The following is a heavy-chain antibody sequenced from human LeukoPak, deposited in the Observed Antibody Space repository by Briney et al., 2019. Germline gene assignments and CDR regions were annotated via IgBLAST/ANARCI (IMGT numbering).Heavy chain of an antibody. J-gene: IGHJ4*02. V-gene: IGHV3-23*01. CDR3: AKARIDYFDY. Sequence: GGSLRLSCAASGFTFPNYAMSWVRQAPGKGLEWVSAITASGGSTFYADSVKGRFTISRDNSKNTLYLQMNSLRAEDTAVYYCAKARIDYFDYWGQGTLVTVSS. CDR2: ITASGGST. CDR1: GFTFPNYA.